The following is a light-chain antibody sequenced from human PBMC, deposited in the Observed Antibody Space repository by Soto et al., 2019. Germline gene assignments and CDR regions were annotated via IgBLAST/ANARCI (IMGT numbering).Light chain of an antibody. CDR1: SSDLGRYNY. CDR2: AVS. CDR3: STYTSSSTVI. J-gene: IGLJ2*01. V-gene: IGLV2-14*01. Sequence: QSALTQPASVSGSPGQTITFSCTGTSSDLGRYNYVSWYQQYPGKAPKLLIYAVSDRPSGVSYRFSGSKSGNTASLTISGLQADDEADYYCSTYTSSSTVIFGGGTKLTVL.